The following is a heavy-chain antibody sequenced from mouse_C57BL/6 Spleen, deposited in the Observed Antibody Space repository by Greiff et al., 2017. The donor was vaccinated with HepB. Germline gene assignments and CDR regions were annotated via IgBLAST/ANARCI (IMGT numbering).Heavy chain of an antibody. J-gene: IGHJ1*03. CDR1: GFTFSSYA. D-gene: IGHD1-1*01. CDR3: TREDYGGYFDV. Sequence: DVHLVESGEGLVKPGGSLKLSCAASGFTFSSYAMSWVRQTPEKRLEWVAYISSGGDYIYYADTVKGRFTISRDNARNTLYLQMSSLKSEDTAMYYCTREDYGGYFDVWGTGTTVTVSS. CDR2: ISSGGDYI. V-gene: IGHV5-9-1*02.